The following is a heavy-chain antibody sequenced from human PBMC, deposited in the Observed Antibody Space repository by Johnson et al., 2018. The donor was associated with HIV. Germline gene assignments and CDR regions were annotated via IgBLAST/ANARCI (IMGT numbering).Heavy chain of an antibody. J-gene: IGHJ3*01. CDR3: ARDLAPRPPARLDVFDV. CDR1: GFSFSGFA. Sequence: QMQLVEYGGGVVQPGRSLRLSCVVSGFSFSGFAMHWVRQAPGKGLDWMAVISYDGRNQQYAESVKGRFTISRDNYKNTLYLQMSSVRPEDTAVYYCARDLAPRPPARLDVFDVWGQGTMVTVS. CDR2: ISYDGRNQ. D-gene: IGHD2-15*01. V-gene: IGHV3-30-3*01.